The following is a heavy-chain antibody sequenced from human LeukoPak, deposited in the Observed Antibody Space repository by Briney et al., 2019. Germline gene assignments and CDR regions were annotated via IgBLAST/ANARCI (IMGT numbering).Heavy chain of an antibody. CDR2: ISYDGSNK. J-gene: IGHJ4*02. Sequence: GRSLRLPCAASGFTFSSHGMHWVRQAPGKGLEWVTFISYDGSNKYYAVSVKGRFTISRDNSKNTLFLQMNSLRSEHTAVYYCARQHTAATAFVYSGERALVTVSS. CDR1: GFTFSSHG. D-gene: IGHD6-13*01. V-gene: IGHV3-30*03. CDR3: ARQHTAATAFVY.